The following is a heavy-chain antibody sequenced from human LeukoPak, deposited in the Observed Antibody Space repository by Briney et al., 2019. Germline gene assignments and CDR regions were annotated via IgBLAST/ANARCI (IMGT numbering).Heavy chain of an antibody. V-gene: IGHV1-18*01. CDR1: GYTFTTYG. CDR2: INPYNGNR. J-gene: IGHJ1*01. CDR3: ARDYSDGSDTPVRASQH. Sequence: GASVKVSCKASGYTFTTYGITWVRQAPGQGLEWMGWINPYNGNRNYAQKLQGRVTMTTDTYTSTAHMELRSLRSDDTAVYYCARDYSDGSDTPVRASQHWGQGTLVTVSS. D-gene: IGHD3-22*01.